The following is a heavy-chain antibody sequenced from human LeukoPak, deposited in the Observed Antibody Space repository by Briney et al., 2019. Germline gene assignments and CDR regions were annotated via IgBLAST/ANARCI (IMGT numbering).Heavy chain of an antibody. Sequence: GGSLRLSCAASGFIFSRFAMNWVRQAPGKGLEWVSVIYSGGSTYYADSVKGRFTISRDNSKNTLYLQMNSLRAEDTAVYYCARRSSGIAARLHAFDIWGQGTMVTVSS. CDR1: GFIFSRFA. CDR3: ARRSSGIAARLHAFDI. V-gene: IGHV3-53*01. J-gene: IGHJ3*02. CDR2: IYSGGST. D-gene: IGHD6-6*01.